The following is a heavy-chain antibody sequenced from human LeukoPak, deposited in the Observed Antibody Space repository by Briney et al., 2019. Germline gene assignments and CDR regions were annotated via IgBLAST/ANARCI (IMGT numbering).Heavy chain of an antibody. CDR3: ARSDSWGLTSSDY. V-gene: IGHV1-69*04. Sequence: ASVKVSCKASGGTFSSYAISWVRQAPGQGLEWMGRIIPILGIANYAQKFQGRVTITADKSISTAYLQWSSLKAPDTAMYYCARSDSWGLTSSDYWGQGTLVTVSS. J-gene: IGHJ4*02. D-gene: IGHD2-15*01. CDR1: GGTFSSYA. CDR2: IIPILGIA.